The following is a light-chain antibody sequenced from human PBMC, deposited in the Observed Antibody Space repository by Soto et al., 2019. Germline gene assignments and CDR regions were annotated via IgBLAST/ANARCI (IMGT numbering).Light chain of an antibody. CDR2: EVI. V-gene: IGLV2-14*01. J-gene: IGLJ2*01. CDR3: SSYTNGNTAVV. CDR1: SSDVGTYNY. Sequence: SALAQPASVSGSPGQSITISCTGSSSDVGTYNYVSWYQQHPGKAPKLMLFEVINRPSGISNRFSGSKSGNTASLTISGLQSEDEAVYYCSSYTNGNTAVVFGGGTKLTVL.